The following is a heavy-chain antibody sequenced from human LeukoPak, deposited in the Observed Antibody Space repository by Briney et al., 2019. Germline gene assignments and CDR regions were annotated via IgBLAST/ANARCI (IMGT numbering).Heavy chain of an antibody. J-gene: IGHJ6*03. CDR2: IRYDGSNK. CDR3: AKGGGSRHYMDV. V-gene: IGHV3-30*02. Sequence: GGSLRLSCAASGFTFSSYGVHWVRQAPGKGLEWVAFIRYDGSNKYYADSVKGRFTISRDNSKNTLYLQMNSLRAEDTAVYYCAKGGGSRHYMDVWGKGTTVTVSS. D-gene: IGHD6-13*01. CDR1: GFTFSSYG.